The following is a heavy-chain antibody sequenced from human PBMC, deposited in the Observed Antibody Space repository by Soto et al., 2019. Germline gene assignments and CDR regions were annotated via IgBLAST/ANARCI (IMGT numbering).Heavy chain of an antibody. D-gene: IGHD5-12*01. J-gene: IGHJ4*02. CDR3: ARGGNSGYAY. Sequence: QVQLQQWGAGLLKPSETLSLTCAVYGGSFSGYYWSWIRQPPGKGLEWIGEINHSGSTNYNPSLKSRVTISVDTSKTQSSLKLSSVTAADTAVYYCARGGNSGYAYRGQGTLVTVSS. CDR2: INHSGST. CDR1: GGSFSGYY. V-gene: IGHV4-34*01.